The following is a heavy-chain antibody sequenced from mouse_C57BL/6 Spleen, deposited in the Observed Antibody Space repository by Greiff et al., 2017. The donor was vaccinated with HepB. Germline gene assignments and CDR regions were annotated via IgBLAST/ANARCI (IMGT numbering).Heavy chain of an antibody. V-gene: IGHV5-17*01. J-gene: IGHJ4*01. Sequence: EVQLVESGGGLVKPGGSLKLSCAASGFTFSDYGMHWVRQAPEKGLEWVAYISSGSSTIYYADTVKGRFTISRDNAKNTLFLQMTSLRSEDTAMYYCARDDSSPYYYAMDYWGQGTSVTVSS. D-gene: IGHD1-1*01. CDR3: ARDDSSPYYYAMDY. CDR2: ISSGSSTI. CDR1: GFTFSDYG.